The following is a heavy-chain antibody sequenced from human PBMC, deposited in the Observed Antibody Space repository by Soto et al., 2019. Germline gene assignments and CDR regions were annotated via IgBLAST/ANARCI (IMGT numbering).Heavy chain of an antibody. CDR2: INHSGST. Sequence: SETLSLTCAVYGGSLSGYYWSWIRQPPGKGLEWIGEINHSGSTNYNPSLKSRATISVDTSKNQFSLKLTSVTAADTAVYYCARAQGGYSGSYRFDYWGQGTLVTVSS. CDR1: GGSLSGYY. CDR3: ARAQGGYSGSYRFDY. V-gene: IGHV4-34*01. D-gene: IGHD1-26*01. J-gene: IGHJ4*02.